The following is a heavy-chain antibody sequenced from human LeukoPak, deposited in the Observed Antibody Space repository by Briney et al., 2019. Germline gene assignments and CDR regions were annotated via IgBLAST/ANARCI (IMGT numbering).Heavy chain of an antibody. J-gene: IGHJ6*03. CDR3: ARGYNWRFGEFHLGYYMDV. D-gene: IGHD3-10*01. V-gene: IGHV1-8*03. CDR1: GYTFTSYD. Sequence: ASVKVSCKASGYTFTSYDINWVRQATGQGLEWMGWMNPNSGNTGYAQKFQGRVTITRNTSISTAYMELSSLRSEDTAVYYCARGYNWRFGEFHLGYYMDVWGKGTTVTVSS. CDR2: MNPNSGNT.